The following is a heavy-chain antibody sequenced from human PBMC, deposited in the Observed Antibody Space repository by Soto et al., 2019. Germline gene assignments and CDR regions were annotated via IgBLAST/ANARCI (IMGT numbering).Heavy chain of an antibody. Sequence: SETLSPPCPFSGGSISSGGFYWGWVRQHPGKGLEWIGYIYYSGSTYYNPSLKSRVTISVDTSKNQFSLKLSSVTAADTAVYYCARINQDAFDIWGQGTMVTVSS. J-gene: IGHJ3*02. CDR1: GGSISSGGFY. CDR3: ARINQDAFDI. D-gene: IGHD2-2*01. CDR2: IYYSGST. V-gene: IGHV4-31*03.